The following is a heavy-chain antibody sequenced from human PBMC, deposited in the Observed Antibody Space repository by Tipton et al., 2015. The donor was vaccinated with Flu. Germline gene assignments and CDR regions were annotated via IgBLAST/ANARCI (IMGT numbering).Heavy chain of an antibody. Sequence: QLVQSGAEVKKPGASVKVSCKASGYTFTGYYMHWVRQAPGQGLEWMGRINPNSGGTNYAQKFQGRVAMTRDTSISTAYMELSRLRSDDTAVYYGARAKAAMGTNWFDPWGQGTLVTVSS. CDR2: INPNSGGT. D-gene: IGHD5-18*01. J-gene: IGHJ5*02. CDR1: GYTFTGYY. V-gene: IGHV1-2*06. CDR3: ARAKAAMGTNWFDP.